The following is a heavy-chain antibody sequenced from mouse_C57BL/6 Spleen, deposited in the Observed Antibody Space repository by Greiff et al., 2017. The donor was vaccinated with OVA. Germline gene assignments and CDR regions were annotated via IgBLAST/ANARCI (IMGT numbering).Heavy chain of an antibody. J-gene: IGHJ2*01. Sequence: VQLQQPGAELVKPGASVKLSCKASGYTFTSYWMQWVKQRPGQGLEWIGEIDPSDSYTNYNQKFKGKATVTVDTSSSTAYMQLSSLTSEDSAVYYCARSPHYYGSGYFDDWGQGTTLTVSS. CDR2: IDPSDSYT. CDR1: GYTFTSYW. CDR3: ARSPHYYGSGYFDD. D-gene: IGHD1-1*01. V-gene: IGHV1-50*01.